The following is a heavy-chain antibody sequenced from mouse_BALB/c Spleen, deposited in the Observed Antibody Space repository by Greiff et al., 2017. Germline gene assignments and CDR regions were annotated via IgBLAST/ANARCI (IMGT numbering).Heavy chain of an antibody. Sequence: VQLQQSGPGLVKPSQSLSLTCTVTGYSITSDYSWNWIRQFPGNKLEWMGYISYSGSTSYNPSLKSRISITRDTSKNQFFLQLNSVTTEDTATYDCARDGYYADFDYWGQGTTLTVSS. V-gene: IGHV3-2*02. CDR2: ISYSGST. D-gene: IGHD2-3*01. CDR1: GYSITSDYS. CDR3: ARDGYYADFDY. J-gene: IGHJ2*01.